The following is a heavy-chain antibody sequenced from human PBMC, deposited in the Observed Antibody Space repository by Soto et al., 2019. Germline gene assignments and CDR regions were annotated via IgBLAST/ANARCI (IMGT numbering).Heavy chain of an antibody. J-gene: IGHJ4*02. Sequence: QVQLQESGPRLVKPSETLSLTCSVSGGSVSSYSWSWIMQTPGKGLEWIGHIYDIGRTNYNPSLKIRVILPTDTFKNQFCLKLNSVTAADTAVYHCASSITVVRQNPPHELLIDSWGQGTLVAVSS. CDR2: IYDIGRT. D-gene: IGHD3-10*01. V-gene: IGHV4-59*02. CDR1: GGSVSSYS. CDR3: ASSITVVRQNPPHELLIDS.